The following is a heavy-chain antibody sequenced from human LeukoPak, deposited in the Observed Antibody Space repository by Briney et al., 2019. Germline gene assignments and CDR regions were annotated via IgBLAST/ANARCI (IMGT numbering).Heavy chain of an antibody. CDR1: GYTFTGYY. CDR2: INPNSGGT. J-gene: IGHJ6*02. Sequence: ASVKVSCKASGYTFTGYYMHWVRQAPGQGLEWMGWINPNSGGTNCAQKFQGWVTMTRDTSISTAYMELSRLRSDDTAVYYCARDQGYCSSTSCPATYYYYGMDVWGQGTTVTVSS. CDR3: ARDQGYCSSTSCPATYYYYGMDV. V-gene: IGHV1-2*04. D-gene: IGHD2-2*01.